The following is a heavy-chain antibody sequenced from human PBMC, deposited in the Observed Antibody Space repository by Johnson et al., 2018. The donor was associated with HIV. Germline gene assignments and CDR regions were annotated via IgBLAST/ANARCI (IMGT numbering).Heavy chain of an antibody. V-gene: IGHV3-74*02. CDR2: INGDGSST. CDR1: GFTFTDHG. Sequence: MLLVESGGDVVRPGGSLTLSCEVSGFTFTDHGMTWVRQAPGKGLVWVSRINGDGSSTSYADSVKGRFTISRDNAKNTLYLQMDSLGAEDKAVYYCARVQLLADDVFNIWGQGTMVTVSS. CDR3: ARVQLLADDVFNI. J-gene: IGHJ3*02. D-gene: IGHD3-10*01.